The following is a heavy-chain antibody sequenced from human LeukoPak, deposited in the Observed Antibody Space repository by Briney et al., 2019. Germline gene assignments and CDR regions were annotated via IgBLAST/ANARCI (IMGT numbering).Heavy chain of an antibody. D-gene: IGHD2-15*01. CDR1: GFTFSNAW. J-gene: IGHJ4*02. V-gene: IGHV3-23*01. Sequence: GGSLRLSCAASGFTFSNAWMSWVRQAPGKGLEWVSTISGSGGSTYYADSVKGQFTISRDNSKNTLLLQMNSLRAEDTAVYYCARDELVVRGEFDYWGQGTLVTVSS. CDR2: ISGSGGST. CDR3: ARDELVVRGEFDY.